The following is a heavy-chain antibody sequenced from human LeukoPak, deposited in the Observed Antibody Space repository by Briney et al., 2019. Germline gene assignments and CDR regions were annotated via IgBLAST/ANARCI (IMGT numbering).Heavy chain of an antibody. CDR3: XTMPLGYCSSASCYAPSDY. CDR2: XYXXXXXXTT. Sequence: NPGGSLRLSCAXSXXTXXNXXXXXXXXXXXXXXXWXGRXYXXXXXXTTXYATPVKGRFTISRDXSKNTLYLQMNSLKTEDTAVYYCXTMPLGYCSSASCYAPSDYWGQGTLVTVSS. D-gene: IGHD2-2*01. CDR1: XXTXXNXX. J-gene: IGHJ4*02. V-gene: IGHV3-15*01.